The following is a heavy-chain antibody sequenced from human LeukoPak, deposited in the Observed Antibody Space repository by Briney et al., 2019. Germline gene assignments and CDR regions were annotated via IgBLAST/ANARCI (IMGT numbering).Heavy chain of an antibody. CDR3: ARWIWPDSSGDFDY. Sequence: PSETLSLTCTVSGGSISSYYWSWIRQPAGNGLEWIGRIYTSGSTNYNPSLKSRVTTSVDTSKNQFSLKLSSVTAADTAVYYCARWIWPDSSGDFDYWGQGTLVTVSS. V-gene: IGHV4-4*07. CDR2: IYTSGST. J-gene: IGHJ4*02. CDR1: GGSISSYY. D-gene: IGHD3-22*01.